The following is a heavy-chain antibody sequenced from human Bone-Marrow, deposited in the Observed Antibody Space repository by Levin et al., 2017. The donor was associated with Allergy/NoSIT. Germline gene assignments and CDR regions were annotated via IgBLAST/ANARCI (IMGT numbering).Heavy chain of an antibody. Sequence: PGGSLRLSCATSGFTFSTYDMAWVRQAPGRGLEWVSHIRSSSSGFTDYADSVKGRFTVSRDDSKNTMYLLMSSLRADDTAIYYCARDIGGWHDGLLDYWGQGTLVAVSS. CDR2: IRSSSSGFT. D-gene: IGHD6-19*01. CDR1: GFTFSTYD. J-gene: IGHJ4*02. CDR3: ARDIGGWHDGLLDY. V-gene: IGHV3-23*01.